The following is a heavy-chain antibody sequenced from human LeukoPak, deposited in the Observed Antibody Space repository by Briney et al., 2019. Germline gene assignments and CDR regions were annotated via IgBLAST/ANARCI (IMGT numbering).Heavy chain of an antibody. CDR1: GGSMSPYH. Sequence: SETLSLTCAVYGGSMSPYHWGWIRQPPGKGLEWTGYIYYSGSTNYNPSLNSRVTISVDTSKNQFSLRLSSVTAADTAIYARAVSGRFDYWGQGTLVTVSS. V-gene: IGHV4-59*08. CDR3: AVSGRFDY. D-gene: IGHD6-19*01. J-gene: IGHJ4*02. CDR2: IYYSGST.